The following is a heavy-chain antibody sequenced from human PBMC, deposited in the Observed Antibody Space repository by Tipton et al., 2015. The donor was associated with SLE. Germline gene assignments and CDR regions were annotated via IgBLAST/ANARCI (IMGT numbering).Heavy chain of an antibody. CDR1: GGSITSGHYY. D-gene: IGHD2-2*02. J-gene: IGHJ4*02. CDR2: IYYSGST. V-gene: IGHV4-30-4*08. CDR3: ARGSSPGARPLY. Sequence: TLSLTCTVSGGSITSGHYYWSWIRQPPGKGLEWIGYIYYSGSTYYTPSLKSRVTISVDTSKNQFSLKLSSVTAADTAVYYCARGSSPGARPLYWGQGTLVTVSS.